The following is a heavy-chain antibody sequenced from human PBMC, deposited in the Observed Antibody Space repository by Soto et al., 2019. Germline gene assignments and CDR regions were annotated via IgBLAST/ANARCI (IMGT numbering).Heavy chain of an antibody. Sequence: PGGSLRLSCAASGVTFSSYAMSWVRHAPGKGLEWVAAISGSGGSTYYADSMKDRSPIYRDNTKNTLYLQMHSLRTKDTAVYYCAKDDFPAAGIISLVFEYWGQGTVVIVSS. CDR3: AKDDFPAAGIISLVFEY. V-gene: IGHV3-23*01. J-gene: IGHJ4*02. D-gene: IGHD6-13*01. CDR1: GVTFSSYA. CDR2: ISGSGGST.